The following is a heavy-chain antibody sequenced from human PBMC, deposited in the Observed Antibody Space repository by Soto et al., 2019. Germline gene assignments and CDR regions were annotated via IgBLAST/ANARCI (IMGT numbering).Heavy chain of an antibody. V-gene: IGHV1-69*02. CDR3: ARSLEYYDILTGYYYGWFDP. Sequence: QVQLVQSGAEVKKPGSSVKVSCKASGGTFSSYTISWVRQAPGQGLEWMGRIIPILGIANYAQKFQGRVTITADKSTSTAYMELSSLRSEDTAVYYCARSLEYYDILTGYYYGWFDPWGPGTLVTVSS. J-gene: IGHJ5*02. CDR2: IIPILGIA. CDR1: GGTFSSYT. D-gene: IGHD3-9*01.